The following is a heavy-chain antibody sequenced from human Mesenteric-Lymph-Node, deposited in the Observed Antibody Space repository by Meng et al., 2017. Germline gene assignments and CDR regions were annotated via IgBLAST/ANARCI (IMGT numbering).Heavy chain of an antibody. CDR2: MSQSGTT. D-gene: IGHD3-3*01. CDR1: GDSINSDDF. CDR3: ARRSRLTSFGNWFDP. V-gene: IGHV4-38-2*01. Sequence: GSLRLSCAVSGDSINSDDFWGWIRQPPGKGLEWIGSMSQSGTTYYNPSLKSRVTMSVDTSKNQFSLKLTSVTAADTAVYYCARRSRLTSFGNWFDPWGQGTLVTVYS. J-gene: IGHJ5*02.